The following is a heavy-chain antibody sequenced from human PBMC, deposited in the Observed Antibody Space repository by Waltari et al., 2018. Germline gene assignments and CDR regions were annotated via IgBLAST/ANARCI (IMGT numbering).Heavy chain of an antibody. Sequence: EVQLVESGVGWIQPGGSLRLSCAASGFTVIRHYMSWVRPAPGKGLEWVSVIYSGGSTYYADSVKGRFTISRDNSKNTLYLQMNSLRAEDTAVYYCARGLWIWYFDLWGRGTLVTVSS. V-gene: IGHV3-53*01. CDR3: ARGLWIWYFDL. CDR2: IYSGGST. D-gene: IGHD2-21*01. CDR1: GFTVIRHY. J-gene: IGHJ2*01.